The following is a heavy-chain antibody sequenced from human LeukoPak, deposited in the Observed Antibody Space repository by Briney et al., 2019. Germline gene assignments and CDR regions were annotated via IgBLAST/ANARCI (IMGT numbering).Heavy chain of an antibody. CDR3: ARGARCSGGSCYRNWFDP. Sequence: PSETLSLTCAVYGGSFSGYYWSWIRQPPGKGLEWIGEINHSGSTNYNPSLKSRVTISVDTSKNQFSLKLSSVTAADTAVYYCARGARCSGGSCYRNWFDPWGQGTLVTVSS. CDR1: GGSFSGYY. V-gene: IGHV4-34*01. CDR2: INHSGST. D-gene: IGHD2-15*01. J-gene: IGHJ5*02.